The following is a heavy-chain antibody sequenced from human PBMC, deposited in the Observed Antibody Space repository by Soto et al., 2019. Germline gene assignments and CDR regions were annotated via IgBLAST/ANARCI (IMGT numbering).Heavy chain of an antibody. J-gene: IGHJ5*01. D-gene: IGHD3-16*01. V-gene: IGHV3-30*01. Sequence: VGSLRLSCVASGFTFADYAMHWVRRIPGKGLEWVAVISYSGDRQYYAESVKGRFTISRDNSKKTLYLQMFSLTSEDSAVFYCARTPAAMITDRYNWFDSWGPGTQVTVSS. CDR1: GFTFADYA. CDR2: ISYSGDRQ. CDR3: ARTPAAMITDRYNWFDS.